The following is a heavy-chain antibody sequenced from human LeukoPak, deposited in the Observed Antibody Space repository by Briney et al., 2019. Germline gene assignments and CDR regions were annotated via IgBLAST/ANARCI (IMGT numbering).Heavy chain of an antibody. J-gene: IGHJ4*02. CDR3: ARDLTATIVVARRGFDY. CDR2: IRSSSSYI. Sequence: GSLRLSCAASGFTFSSYSMNWVRQAPGKGLEWVSSIRSSSSYIYYADSVKGRFTISRDNAKNSLYLQMNSLRAEDTAVYYCARDLTATIVVARRGFDYWGQGTLVTVSS. V-gene: IGHV3-21*01. CDR1: GFTFSSYS. D-gene: IGHD3-22*01.